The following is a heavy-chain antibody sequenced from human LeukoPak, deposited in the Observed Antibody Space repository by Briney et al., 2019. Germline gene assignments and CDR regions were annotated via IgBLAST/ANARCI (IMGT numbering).Heavy chain of an antibody. Sequence: GESLKISCKGSGYSFTGYWIAWVRQMPGKGLEWMGIIYPGDSDTRYSPSFQGQVTISADKSISTTYLQWSSLKASDTAMYYCARPTYSSHDAFDIWGQGTMVTVSS. CDR3: ARPTYSSHDAFDI. D-gene: IGHD2-21*01. CDR2: IYPGDSDT. J-gene: IGHJ3*02. CDR1: GYSFTGYW. V-gene: IGHV5-51*01.